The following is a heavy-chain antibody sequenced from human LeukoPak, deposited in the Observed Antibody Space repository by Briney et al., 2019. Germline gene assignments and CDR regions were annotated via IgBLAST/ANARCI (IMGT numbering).Heavy chain of an antibody. CDR2: IWYDGSNK. D-gene: IGHD6-19*01. Sequence: PGGSLRLSCAASGFTFSSYGMHWVRQAPGKGLEWVAVIWYDGSNKYYADSVKGRFTISRDNSKNTLYLQMNSLRAEDTAVYYCASSQWLVEAPGYWGQGTLVTVSS. V-gene: IGHV3-33*01. J-gene: IGHJ4*02. CDR3: ASSQWLVEAPGY. CDR1: GFTFSSYG.